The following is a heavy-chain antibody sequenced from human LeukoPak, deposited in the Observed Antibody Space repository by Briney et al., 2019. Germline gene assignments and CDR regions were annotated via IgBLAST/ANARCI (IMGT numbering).Heavy chain of an antibody. J-gene: IGHJ4*02. CDR2: IYPGDSDT. CDR3: ARQPASLLWFGESPEADYFDY. D-gene: IGHD3-10*01. Sequence: GESLKISCKGSGYTFTSYWIGWVRQMPGKGLEWMGFIYPGDSDTRYSPSFQGQVTISTDKSISTAYLQWSSLKASDTAMYYCARQPASLLWFGESPEADYFDYWGQGTLVTVSS. CDR1: GYTFTSYW. V-gene: IGHV5-51*01.